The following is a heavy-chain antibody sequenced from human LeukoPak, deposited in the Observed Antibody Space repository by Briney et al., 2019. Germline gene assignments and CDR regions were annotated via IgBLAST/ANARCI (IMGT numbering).Heavy chain of an antibody. CDR3: ARGTVVTPGHYYYMDV. V-gene: IGHV1-2*02. CDR1: GYTFTGYY. Sequence: ASVKVSCKASGYTFTGYYMHWVRQAPGQGLEWMGWINPNSGGTNYAQKFQGRVTMTRDTSISTAYMELGRLRSDDTAVYYCARGTVVTPGHYYYMDVWGKGTTVTISS. CDR2: INPNSGGT. D-gene: IGHD4-23*01. J-gene: IGHJ6*03.